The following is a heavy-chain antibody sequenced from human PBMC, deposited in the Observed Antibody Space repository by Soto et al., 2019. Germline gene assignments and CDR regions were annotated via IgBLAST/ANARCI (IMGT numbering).Heavy chain of an antibody. Sequence: RASVKVSCKASGGTFSSYAISWVRQAPGQGLEWMGGIIPIFGTANYAQKFQGRVTITADESTSTAYMELSSLRSEDTAVYYCARDFNYYDSSGYTNWFDPWGQGTLVTVSS. CDR2: IIPIFGTA. CDR3: ARDFNYYDSSGYTNWFDP. CDR1: GGTFSSYA. V-gene: IGHV1-69*13. D-gene: IGHD3-22*01. J-gene: IGHJ5*02.